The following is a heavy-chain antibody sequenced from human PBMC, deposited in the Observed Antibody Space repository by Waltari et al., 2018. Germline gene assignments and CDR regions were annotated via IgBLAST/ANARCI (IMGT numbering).Heavy chain of an antibody. V-gene: IGHV4-34*02. D-gene: IGHD2-8*02. J-gene: IGHJ6*02. CDR3: VRLEDCSGPGGNCYSGDSFALDV. CDR2: INHNGNR. CDR1: GGSFSGYY. Sequence: QVQLQQWGAGQLQPSETLSLTCAVYGGSFSGYYWGWIRQPPGKGLEWIGEINHNGNRNHNPSRRGRVTMLIDTSRSQFSLKVNSVTAADTAVYYCVRLEDCSGPGGNCYSGDSFALDVWGQGTTVTVSS.